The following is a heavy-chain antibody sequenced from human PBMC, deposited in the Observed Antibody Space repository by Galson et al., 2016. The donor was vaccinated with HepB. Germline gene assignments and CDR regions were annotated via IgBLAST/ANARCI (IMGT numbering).Heavy chain of an antibody. CDR1: GGSISSIGYY. CDR3: ARWAAGAGFDY. D-gene: IGHD1-26*01. J-gene: IGHJ4*02. CDR2: IYYTGSG. Sequence: ETLSLTCTISGGSISSIGYYWGWIRQPPGKGLEWIGSIYYTGSGYNNPSLKSRITISVDPSENQFSLGLTSVTATDTAVYYCARWAAGAGFDYWGQGTLVTVSS. V-gene: IGHV4-39*01.